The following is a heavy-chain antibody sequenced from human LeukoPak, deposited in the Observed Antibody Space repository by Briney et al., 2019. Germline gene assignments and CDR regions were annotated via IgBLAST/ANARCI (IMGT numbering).Heavy chain of an antibody. J-gene: IGHJ3*02. V-gene: IGHV1-46*01. Sequence: ASVKVSCKASGYTFTSYYMHWVRQAPGQGLEWMGIISPSGGSTSYAQKFQGRVTMTRDMSTSTVYMELSSLRSEDTAVYYCARDHKLTLGSFDSADAFDIWGQGTMVTVSS. CDR2: ISPSGGST. CDR1: GYTFTSYY. CDR3: ARDHKLTLGSFDSADAFDI. D-gene: IGHD1-26*01.